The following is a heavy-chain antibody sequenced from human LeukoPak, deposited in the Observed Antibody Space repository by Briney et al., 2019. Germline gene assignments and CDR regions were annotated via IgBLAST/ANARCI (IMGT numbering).Heavy chain of an antibody. CDR1: GFTFSSYG. D-gene: IGHD3-10*01. CDR2: IWYDGSNK. V-gene: IGHV3-33*01. Sequence: GRSLRLSCAASGFTFSSYGMHWVRQAPGKGLEWVAVIWYDGSNKYYADSVKGRFTISRDNSKNTLYLQMNSLRAEDTAVYYCARDRHEPNYYGSGSYQGAFDIWGQGTMVTVSS. J-gene: IGHJ3*02. CDR3: ARDRHEPNYYGSGSYQGAFDI.